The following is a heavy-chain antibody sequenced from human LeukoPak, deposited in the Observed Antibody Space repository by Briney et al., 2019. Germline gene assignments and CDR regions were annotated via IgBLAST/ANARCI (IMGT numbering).Heavy chain of an antibody. CDR2: IIPIFGTA. V-gene: IGHV1-69*05. J-gene: IGHJ6*03. Sequence: GASVKVSCKASGGTFSSHAISWVRQAPGQGLEWMGGIIPIFGTANYAQKFQGRVTITTDESTSTAYMELSSLRSEDTAVYYCARVMATIQDYYYYMNVWGKGTTVTVSS. CDR3: ARVMATIQDYYYYMNV. D-gene: IGHD5-24*01. CDR1: GGTFSSHA.